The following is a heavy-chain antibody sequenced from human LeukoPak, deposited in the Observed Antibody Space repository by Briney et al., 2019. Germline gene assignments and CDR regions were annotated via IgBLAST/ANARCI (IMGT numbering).Heavy chain of an antibody. Sequence: SETLSLTCAVYGGSFSGYYWSWIRQPPGKDLEWIGYIYHSGSRYYNPSLKTRVSISKDASKNQFSLKLISVTAADTAIYCARATGWPKGSGTFNYYYGLDVWGQGTTVTVSS. CDR3: ARATGWPKGSGTFNYYYGLDV. D-gene: IGHD3-10*01. J-gene: IGHJ6*02. CDR1: GGSFSGYY. V-gene: IGHV4-34*03. CDR2: IYHSGSR.